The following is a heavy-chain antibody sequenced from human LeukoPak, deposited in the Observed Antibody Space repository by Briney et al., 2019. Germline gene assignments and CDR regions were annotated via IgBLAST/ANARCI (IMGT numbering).Heavy chain of an antibody. V-gene: IGHV3-33*01. CDR1: AFTFSHFG. J-gene: IGHJ4*02. Sequence: PGGSLRLSCAGSAFTFSHFGINWVRQAPGKGLEWVSGIWHDGSKEYYAESAKGRFTVSRDNSKKTVYLQMNSLRAEDTAVYYCARDDDTSGHYSYFGYWGQGTLVTVSS. CDR2: IWHDGSKE. D-gene: IGHD3-22*01. CDR3: ARDDDTSGHYSYFGY.